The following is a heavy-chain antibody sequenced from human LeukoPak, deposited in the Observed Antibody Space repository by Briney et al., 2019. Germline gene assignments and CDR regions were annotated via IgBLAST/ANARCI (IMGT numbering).Heavy chain of an antibody. V-gene: IGHV1-46*01. CDR3: ARSLLGGDCHI. CDR2: INPSGGST. J-gene: IGHJ4*02. Sequence: ASVKVSCKASGYTFTSYYMHWVLQAPGQGLEWMGIINPSGGSTSYAQKFQGRVTMTRDTSTSTVYMELSSLRSVDTAVYYCARSLLGGDCHIWGQGTLVTVSS. D-gene: IGHD2-21*02. CDR1: GYTFTSYY.